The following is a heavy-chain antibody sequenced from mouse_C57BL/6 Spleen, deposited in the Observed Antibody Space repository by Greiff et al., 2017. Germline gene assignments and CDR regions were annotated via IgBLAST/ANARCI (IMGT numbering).Heavy chain of an antibody. V-gene: IGHV5-16*01. Sequence: EVHLVESEGGLVQPGSSMKLSCTASGFTFSDYYMAWVRQVPEKGLEWVANINYDGSSTYYLDSLKSRFIISRDNAKNILYLQMSSLKSEDTATYYCAREGTGTRYFDVWGTETTVTVSS. CDR3: AREGTGTRYFDV. CDR1: GFTFSDYY. D-gene: IGHD4-1*01. J-gene: IGHJ1*03. CDR2: INYDGSST.